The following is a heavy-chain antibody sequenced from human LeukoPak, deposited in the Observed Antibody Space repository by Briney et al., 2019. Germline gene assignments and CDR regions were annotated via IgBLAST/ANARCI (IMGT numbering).Heavy chain of an antibody. CDR3: ATKGVWFGEYRDAFDI. Sequence: ASVKVSCKASGGTFSSYTISWVRQAPGQGLEWMGRIIPILGIANYAQKFQGRVTITADKSTSTAYMELSSLRSEDTAVYYCATKGVWFGEYRDAFDIWGQGTMVTVSS. V-gene: IGHV1-69*02. CDR1: GGTFSSYT. CDR2: IIPILGIA. D-gene: IGHD3-10*01. J-gene: IGHJ3*02.